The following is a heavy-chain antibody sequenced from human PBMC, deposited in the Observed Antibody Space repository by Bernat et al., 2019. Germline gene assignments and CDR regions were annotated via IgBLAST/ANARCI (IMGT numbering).Heavy chain of an antibody. D-gene: IGHD1-26*01. J-gene: IGHJ4*02. Sequence: QVQLVESGGGVVLPGRSLTLSCATSGFTFSNYGIHWVRRAPGKGLEWVAFTSYDGNYKYYADAVKGRITISRETSNNTVILQMNSLRGEDTAVYFCARDRTVGATAQDFWGQGTLVTISS. CDR2: TSYDGNYK. V-gene: IGHV3-30*03. CDR3: ARDRTVGATAQDF. CDR1: GFTFSNYG.